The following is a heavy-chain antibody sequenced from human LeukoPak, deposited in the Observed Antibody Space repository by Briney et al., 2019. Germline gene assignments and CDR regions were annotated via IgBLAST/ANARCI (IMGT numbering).Heavy chain of an antibody. V-gene: IGHV3-15*01. D-gene: IGHD4-17*01. J-gene: IGHJ4*02. CDR1: GFTFSNAW. CDR2: IKSKTDGGTT. Sequence: PGGSLRLSCAASGFTFSNAWMSGVRQAPGKGLEWVGRIKSKTDGGTTDYAAPVKGRFTISRDDSKNTLYLQMNSLKTEDTAVYYCPRYGDYGHYFDYWGQGTLVTVSS. CDR3: PRYGDYGHYFDY.